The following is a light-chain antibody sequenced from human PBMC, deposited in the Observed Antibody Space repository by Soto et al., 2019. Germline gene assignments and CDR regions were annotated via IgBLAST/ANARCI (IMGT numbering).Light chain of an antibody. V-gene: IGKV1-5*03. CDR3: QQYNTYSYN. CDR1: QNIRSW. J-gene: IGKJ2*01. CDR2: KAS. Sequence: DIQMTQSPSTLSASIGDRVTITCRASQNIRSWLAWYQQKPGKAPNLLIYKASTLESGVPSRFSGSGSGTEFTLTISSLQPDVFATYYCQQYNTYSYNFGQGTKLEIK.